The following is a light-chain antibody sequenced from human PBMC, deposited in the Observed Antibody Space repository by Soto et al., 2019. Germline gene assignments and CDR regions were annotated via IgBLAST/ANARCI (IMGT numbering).Light chain of an antibody. CDR1: QSLLHSNGYNY. J-gene: IGKJ5*01. CDR2: LGS. CDR3: MQALQAPIT. V-gene: IGKV2-28*01. Sequence: DIVMTQSPLSLPVTPGEPASISCRSSQSLLHSNGYNYLDRYLQKPGQSPQLLIYLGSNRASGVPDRFSGSGSGTDFTLSISTVEAGDVGVYYCMQALQAPITFGQGTRLEIK.